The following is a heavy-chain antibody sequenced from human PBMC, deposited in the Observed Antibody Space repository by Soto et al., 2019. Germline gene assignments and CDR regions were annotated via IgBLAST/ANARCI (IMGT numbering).Heavy chain of an antibody. CDR2: IYLGDSDT. Sequence: LVESLTTSCNGSGYSFARYWIAWVRQMPGKDLECMGTIYLGDSDTIYTPSFQGQVTISSDKSLRTAYLQWTSLKASDTALYYCARTRAFTLGSYYDGMDVWGQGTTVTVSS. D-gene: IGHD2-2*03. CDR3: ARTRAFTLGSYYDGMDV. J-gene: IGHJ6*02. V-gene: IGHV5-51*01. CDR1: GYSFARYW.